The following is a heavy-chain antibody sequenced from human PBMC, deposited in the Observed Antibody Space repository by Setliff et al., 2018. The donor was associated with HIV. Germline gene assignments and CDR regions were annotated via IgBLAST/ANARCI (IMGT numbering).Heavy chain of an antibody. Sequence: GASVKVSCKASGYTFSNYGISWVRQAPGQGLEWMGWISPYNGNTNYAQKLQGRVTMTTDTSTSTAYMELRSLRADDTAVYYCARGEVWYSSSSRAFDIWGQGTMVTVSS. V-gene: IGHV1-18*01. D-gene: IGHD6-6*01. CDR1: GYTFSNYG. J-gene: IGHJ3*02. CDR2: ISPYNGNT. CDR3: ARGEVWYSSSSRAFDI.